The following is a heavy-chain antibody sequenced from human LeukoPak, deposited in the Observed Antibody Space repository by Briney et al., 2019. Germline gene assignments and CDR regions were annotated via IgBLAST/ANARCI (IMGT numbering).Heavy chain of an antibody. CDR1: GFTFSSYE. D-gene: IGHD3-22*01. Sequence: PGGSLRLSCAASGFTFSSYEMNWVRQAPGKGLEWVSYISSSGSTIYYADSVKGRFTISRDNAKNSLYLQMNSLRAEDTAVYYCARDLKGDDSSGYYYYFDYWGQGTLVTVSS. CDR3: ARDLKGDDSSGYYYYFDY. V-gene: IGHV3-48*03. J-gene: IGHJ4*02. CDR2: ISSSGSTI.